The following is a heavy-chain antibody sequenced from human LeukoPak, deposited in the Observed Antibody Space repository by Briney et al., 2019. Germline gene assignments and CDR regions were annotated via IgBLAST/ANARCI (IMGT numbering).Heavy chain of an antibody. CDR3: TRRGYGSSLMV. CDR2: IHSGGNT. CDR1: GGSISSGNYY. J-gene: IGHJ4*02. Sequence: SETLSLTCTVSGGSISSGNYYRGWIRQPPGKGLEWIGSIHSGGNTHYNPSLKNRVTMSVDTSKNQFSLNLNSVTAADTAVHYCTRRGYGSSLMVWGQGTLVTVSS. V-gene: IGHV4-39*01. D-gene: IGHD6-13*01.